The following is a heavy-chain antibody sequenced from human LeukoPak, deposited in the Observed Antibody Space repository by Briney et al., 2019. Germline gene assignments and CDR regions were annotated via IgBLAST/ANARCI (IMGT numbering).Heavy chain of an antibody. CDR3: AKVETSGGANCYALDY. V-gene: IGHV3-23*01. CDR1: GFTFSSYA. CDR2: ISGSDGST. Sequence: GGSLRLSCAASGFTFSSYAMTWVRQAPDKGLEWVSAISGSDGSTYYADSVKGRFAISRDDSQNTLYLQMNSLSAEDTAVYYCAKVETSGGANCYALDYWGQGTLVTVSS. D-gene: IGHD2-2*01. J-gene: IGHJ4*02.